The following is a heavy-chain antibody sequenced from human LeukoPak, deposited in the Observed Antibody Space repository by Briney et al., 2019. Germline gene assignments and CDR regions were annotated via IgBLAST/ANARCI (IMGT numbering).Heavy chain of an antibody. CDR1: GFTFSSYA. V-gene: IGHV3-48*04. D-gene: IGHD1-26*01. J-gene: IGHJ4*02. CDR3: ARGTDLGWDVGYIDS. CDR2: ISSSGSTI. Sequence: SGGSLRLSCAASGFTFSSYAMSWVRQAPGKGLEWVSYISSSGSTIYYADSVKGRFTISRDNAKNSLYLQMNSLRAEDTAVYYCARGTDLGWDVGYIDSWGQGALVTVSS.